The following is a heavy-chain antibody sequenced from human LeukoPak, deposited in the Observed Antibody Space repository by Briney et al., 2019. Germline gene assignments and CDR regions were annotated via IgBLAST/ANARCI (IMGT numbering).Heavy chain of an antibody. V-gene: IGHV4-31*03. Sequence: PSETLSLTCTVSGGAISSGGYYWSWIRQHPGKGLEWIVYIYYSGSTYYNPSLKSRVTISVDTSKNQFSLKLSSVTAADTAVYYCAREGIAVAGTTYYYYGMDVWGQGTTVTVSS. CDR3: AREGIAVAGTTYYYYGMDV. CDR1: GGAISSGGYY. CDR2: IYYSGST. J-gene: IGHJ6*02. D-gene: IGHD6-19*01.